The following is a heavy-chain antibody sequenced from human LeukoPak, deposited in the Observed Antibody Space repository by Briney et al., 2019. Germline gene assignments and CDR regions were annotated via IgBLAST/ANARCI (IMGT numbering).Heavy chain of an antibody. Sequence: SETLSLTCTVSGGSISSGSYYWSWIRQPAGKGLEWIGRIYTSGSTNYNPSLKSRVTISVDTSKNQFSLKLSSVTAADTAVYYCARHSTYGRAVRYWGQGTLVTVSS. V-gene: IGHV4-61*02. J-gene: IGHJ4*02. D-gene: IGHD1-1*01. CDR3: ARHSTYGRAVRY. CDR1: GGSISSGSYY. CDR2: IYTSGST.